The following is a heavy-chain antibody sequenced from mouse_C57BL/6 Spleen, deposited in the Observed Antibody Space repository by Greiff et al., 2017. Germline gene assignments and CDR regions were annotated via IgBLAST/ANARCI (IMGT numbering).Heavy chain of an antibody. CDR2: ISYDGSN. V-gene: IGHV3-6*01. CDR1: GYSITSGYY. J-gene: IGHJ4*01. Sequence: VQLKQSGPGLVKPSQSLSLTCSVTGYSITSGYYWNWIRQFPGNKLEWMGYISYDGSNNYNPSLKNRISITRDPSKNQFFLKLNSVTTEDTATYYCARDEGDYWGQGTSVTVSS. CDR3: ARDEGDY.